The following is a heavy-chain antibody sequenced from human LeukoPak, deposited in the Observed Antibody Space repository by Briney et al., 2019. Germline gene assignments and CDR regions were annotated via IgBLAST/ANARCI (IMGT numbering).Heavy chain of an antibody. CDR3: ARDLLITQLTVTAPFDY. Sequence: GGFLRLSCAASGFTFSSYSMNWVRQAPGKGLEWVSYISSSSSTIYYADSVKGRFTISRDNAKNSLYLQMNSLRAEDTAVYYCARDLLITQLTVTAPFDYWGQGTLVTVSS. CDR2: ISSSSSTI. V-gene: IGHV3-48*04. J-gene: IGHJ4*02. CDR1: GFTFSSYS. D-gene: IGHD2-21*02.